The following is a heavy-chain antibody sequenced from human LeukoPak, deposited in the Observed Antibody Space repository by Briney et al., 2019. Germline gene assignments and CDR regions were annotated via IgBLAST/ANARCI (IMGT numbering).Heavy chain of an antibody. Sequence: SETLSLTCTVSGGSISSSSYYSGWIRQPPGKGLERIGSIYYSGSTYYNPSLKSRVTISVDTSKNQFSLKLSSVTAADTAVYYCARLIYYYGSGSYFPVFDPWGQGTLVTVSS. D-gene: IGHD3-10*01. CDR1: GGSISSSSYY. V-gene: IGHV4-39*01. J-gene: IGHJ5*02. CDR3: ARLIYYYGSGSYFPVFDP. CDR2: IYYSGST.